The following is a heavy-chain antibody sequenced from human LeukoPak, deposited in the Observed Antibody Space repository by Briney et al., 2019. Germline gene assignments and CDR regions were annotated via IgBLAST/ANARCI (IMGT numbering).Heavy chain of an antibody. CDR1: GGTFSSYA. D-gene: IGHD2-21*01. V-gene: IGHV1-69*05. CDR3: ARDPYSRGPYYYYYMDV. CDR2: IIPIFGTA. Sequence: ASVKVSCKASGGTFSSYAISWVRHAPGQGLEWMGGIIPIFGTANYAQKFQGRVTITTDESTSTAYMELSSLRSEDTAVYYCARDPYSRGPYYYYYMDVWGKGTTVTVSS. J-gene: IGHJ6*03.